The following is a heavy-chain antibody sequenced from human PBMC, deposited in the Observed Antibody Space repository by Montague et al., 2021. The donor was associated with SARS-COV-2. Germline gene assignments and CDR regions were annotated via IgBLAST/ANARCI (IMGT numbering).Heavy chain of an antibody. CDR2: TYYRSKWYS. V-gene: IGHV6-1*01. D-gene: IGHD6-19*01. CDR1: GDSVSSNSVA. CDR3: VRYSGWFYFDF. Sequence: CAISGDSVSSNSVAWSWIRRSPSRGLEWLGRTYYRSKWYSDYAPSVRGRLTVNPDASKNEFSLELNYVTPEDTAVYYCVRYSGWFYFDFWGQGTLATVSS. J-gene: IGHJ4*02.